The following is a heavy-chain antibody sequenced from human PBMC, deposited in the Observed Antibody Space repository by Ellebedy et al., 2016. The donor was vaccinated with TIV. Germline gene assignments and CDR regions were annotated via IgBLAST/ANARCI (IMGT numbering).Heavy chain of an antibody. V-gene: IGHV3-53*01. CDR3: AKDSISSGWYALFCDS. J-gene: IGHJ4*02. CDR2: IYSGGST. D-gene: IGHD6-19*01. CDR1: GFTVSSNY. Sequence: GESLKISCAASGFTVSSNYMSSVRQAPGKGLEWVSVIYSGGSTYYADSVKGRFTISRDNSKDTVYLQMNSLRVQDTAVYYCAKDSISSGWYALFCDSWGQGTLITVSS.